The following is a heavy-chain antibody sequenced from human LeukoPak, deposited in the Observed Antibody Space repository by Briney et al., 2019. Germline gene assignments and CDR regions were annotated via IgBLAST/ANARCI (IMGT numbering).Heavy chain of an antibody. J-gene: IGHJ4*02. CDR1: GFTFTSYA. CDR2: ISASGSGT. CDR3: AKGRDTSGRQNFDF. V-gene: IGHV3-23*01. D-gene: IGHD6-19*01. Sequence: GSLRLSCEASGFTFTSYAMHWVRQAPGKGLEWVSSISASGSGTFYTDSMSGRFTISRDNAKKTLFLQMKNLRLGDTALYYCAKGRDTSGRQNFDFWGQGTLVTVSS.